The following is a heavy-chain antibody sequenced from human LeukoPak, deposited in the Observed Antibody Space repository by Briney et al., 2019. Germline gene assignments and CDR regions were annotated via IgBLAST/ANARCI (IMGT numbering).Heavy chain of an antibody. CDR2: IYYSGST. Sequence: SETLSLTCTVSGGSISSSSYYWGWIRQPPGKGSEWIGSIYYSGSTYYNPSLKSRVTISVDTSKNQFSLKLSSVTAADTTVYYCARHPSQLWFYGMDVWGQGTTVTVSS. V-gene: IGHV4-39*01. J-gene: IGHJ6*02. CDR3: ARHPSQLWFYGMDV. CDR1: GGSISSSSYY. D-gene: IGHD5-18*01.